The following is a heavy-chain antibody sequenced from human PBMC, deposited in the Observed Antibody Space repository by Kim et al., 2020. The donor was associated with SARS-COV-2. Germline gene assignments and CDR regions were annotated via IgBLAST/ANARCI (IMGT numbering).Heavy chain of an antibody. CDR1: GFTFSSTW. CDR3: ARPLYDYVWGTY. Sequence: GGSLRLSCAASGFTFSSTWMHWVRQAPGGGLVWASRINSDGTTTNYADSVKGRFTISRDNAKNTLYLQMTSLRAEYTAIYYCARPLYDYVWGTYWGQGTLVTDSS. CDR2: INSDGTTT. V-gene: IGHV3-74*01. J-gene: IGHJ4*02. D-gene: IGHD3-16*01.